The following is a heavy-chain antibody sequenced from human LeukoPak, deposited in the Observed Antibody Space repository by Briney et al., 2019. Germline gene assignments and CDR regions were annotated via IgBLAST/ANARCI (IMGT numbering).Heavy chain of an antibody. J-gene: IGHJ4*02. D-gene: IGHD6-19*01. Sequence: PSETLSLTCTVSGDSFTSVTDYWAWIRQPPGKGLEWIATGDYSGGTYYNPSLESRVAISADMSKNQISLQLTSVTGADTAVYYCAGERGEEYSSGWYKTNFFYNWGQGIRVTVSS. CDR1: GDSFTSVTDY. CDR2: GDYSGGT. V-gene: IGHV4-39*07. CDR3: AGERGEEYSSGWYKTNFFYN.